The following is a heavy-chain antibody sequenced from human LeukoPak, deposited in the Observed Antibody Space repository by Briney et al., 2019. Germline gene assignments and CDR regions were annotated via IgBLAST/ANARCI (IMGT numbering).Heavy chain of an antibody. Sequence: SETLSLTCTVSGGSISSGSYYWSWIRRPAGKGLEWIGRIYTSGSTNYNPSLKSRVTISVDTSKNQFSLKLSSVTAADTAVYYCARDNSWYGEYWFDPWGQGTLVTVSS. J-gene: IGHJ5*02. CDR1: GGSISSGSYY. D-gene: IGHD3-10*01. CDR3: ARDNSWYGEYWFDP. V-gene: IGHV4-61*02. CDR2: IYTSGST.